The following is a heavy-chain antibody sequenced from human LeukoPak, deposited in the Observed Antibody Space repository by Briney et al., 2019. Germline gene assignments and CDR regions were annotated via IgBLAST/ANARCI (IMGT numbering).Heavy chain of an antibody. Sequence: LGTLSLTCAVSGGSISSSSYYCGCIRQPPGKGLEWIVSIYYSGSTYYNPSLKSRVTISVDTSKNQFSLKLSSVTAADTAVYYCARFTLGYYYYYMDVWGKGTTVTVSS. V-gene: IGHV4-39*01. J-gene: IGHJ6*03. CDR3: ARFTLGYYYYYMDV. D-gene: IGHD7-27*01. CDR2: IYYSGST. CDR1: GGSISSSSYY.